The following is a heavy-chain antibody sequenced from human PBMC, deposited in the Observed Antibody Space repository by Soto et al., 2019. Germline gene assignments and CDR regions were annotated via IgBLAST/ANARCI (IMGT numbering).Heavy chain of an antibody. D-gene: IGHD2-8*02. J-gene: IGHJ6*02. V-gene: IGHV1-69*13. Sequence: SVKVSCKASGGTFSSYAISWVRQAPGQGLEWMGGIIPIFGTANYAQKFQGRVTITADESTSTAYMELSSLGSEDTAVYYCARAALVVYADYYYYGMDVWGQGTTVTVSS. CDR3: ARAALVVYADYYYYGMDV. CDR2: IIPIFGTA. CDR1: GGTFSSYA.